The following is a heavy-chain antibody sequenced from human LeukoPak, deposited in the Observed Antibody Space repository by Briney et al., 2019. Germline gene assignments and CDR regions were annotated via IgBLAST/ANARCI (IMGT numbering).Heavy chain of an antibody. CDR1: GGSISSSSYY. CDR2: IYYSGST. D-gene: IGHD2-15*01. V-gene: IGHV4-39*01. J-gene: IGHJ5*02. CDR3: ASSLPIGYCGGGSCYLAWFDP. Sequence: SETLSLTCTVSGGSISSSSYYWGWIRQPPGKGLEWIGSIYYSGSTYYNPSLKSRVTISVDTSKNQFSLKLSSVTAADTAVHYCASSLPIGYCGGGSCYLAWFDPWGQGTLVTVSS.